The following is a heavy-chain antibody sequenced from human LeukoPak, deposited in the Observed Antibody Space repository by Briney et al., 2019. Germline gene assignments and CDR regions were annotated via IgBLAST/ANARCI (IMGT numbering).Heavy chain of an antibody. D-gene: IGHD6-19*01. Sequence: GGSLRLSCGASGFTFSRYAMSWVRQAPGKGLEWVSGISGTNGNTYYPDSVKGRFTISRDNSKNTVYLQMNSLRAEDTALYYCAKDWEAVSGTPTAIDYWGRGTLVTVSS. CDR2: ISGTNGNT. J-gene: IGHJ4*02. V-gene: IGHV3-23*01. CDR3: AKDWEAVSGTPTAIDY. CDR1: GFTFSRYA.